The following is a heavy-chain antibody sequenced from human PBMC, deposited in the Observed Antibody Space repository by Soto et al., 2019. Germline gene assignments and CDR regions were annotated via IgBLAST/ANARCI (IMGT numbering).Heavy chain of an antibody. CDR3: AKDLGDGSGSYYNGDLDY. J-gene: IGHJ4*02. V-gene: IGHV3-30*18. Sequence: GGSLRLSCAASGFTFSSYGMHWVRQAPGKGLEWVAVISYDGSNKYYADSVKGRFTISRDNSKNELKLKMNSLRADDTSVYYCAKDLGDGSGSYYNGDLDYWGQGT. CDR1: GFTFSSYG. D-gene: IGHD3-10*01. CDR2: ISYDGSNK.